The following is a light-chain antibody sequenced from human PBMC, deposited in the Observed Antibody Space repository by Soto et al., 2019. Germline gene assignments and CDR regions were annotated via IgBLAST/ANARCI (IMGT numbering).Light chain of an antibody. J-gene: IGKJ3*01. CDR3: QQYGGSPLFT. CDR2: DAS. CDR1: QSIGSY. Sequence: EIVLTQSPATLSLSLGERATLSCRASQSIGSYLAWYQHKLGQPPRLLIYDASNRATGIPVRFSGSGSGTDFTLTISSLEPEDFAVYSCQQYGGSPLFTFGPGTRVDFK. V-gene: IGKV3-11*01.